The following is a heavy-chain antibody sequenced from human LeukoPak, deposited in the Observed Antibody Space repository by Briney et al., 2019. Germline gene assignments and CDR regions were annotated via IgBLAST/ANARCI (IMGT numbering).Heavy chain of an antibody. D-gene: IGHD3-22*01. Sequence: SVTVSCKASGGTFSSYAISRVRQAPGQGLEWMGGIIPIFGTANYAQKFQGRVTMIRDTSTSTVYMELSSLRSEDTAVYYCARDSVTMIVVASPQIAFDIWGQGTMVTVSS. J-gene: IGHJ3*02. V-gene: IGHV1-69*05. CDR2: IIPIFGTA. CDR1: GGTFSSYA. CDR3: ARDSVTMIVVASPQIAFDI.